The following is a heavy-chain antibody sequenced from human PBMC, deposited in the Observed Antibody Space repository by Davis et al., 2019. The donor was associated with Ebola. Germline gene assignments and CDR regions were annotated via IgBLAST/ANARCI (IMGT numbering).Heavy chain of an antibody. CDR3: ARASDRMDV. J-gene: IGHJ6*02. CDR2: IIPIFGTA. Sequence: SSVTVSRQASGGTFSSYAISWVRQAPGQGLEWMGGIIPIFGTANYAQKFQGRVTMTTDTSTSTAYMELRSLRSDDTAVYYGARASDRMDVWGQGTTVTVSS. CDR1: GGTFSSYA. V-gene: IGHV1-69*05.